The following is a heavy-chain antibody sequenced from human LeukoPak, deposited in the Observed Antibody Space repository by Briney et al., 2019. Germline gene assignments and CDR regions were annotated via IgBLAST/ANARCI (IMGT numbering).Heavy chain of an antibody. CDR1: GGSISSSSYY. D-gene: IGHD5-18*01. CDR3: ARVPGYSYGARYGMDV. CDR2: IYYSGST. J-gene: IGHJ6*02. Sequence: PSETLSLTCTVSGGSISSSSYYWGWIRQPPGKGLEWIGSIYYSGSTYYNPSLKSRVTISVDTSRNQFSLKLSSVTAADTAVYYCARVPGYSYGARYGMDVWGQGTTVTVSS. V-gene: IGHV4-39*07.